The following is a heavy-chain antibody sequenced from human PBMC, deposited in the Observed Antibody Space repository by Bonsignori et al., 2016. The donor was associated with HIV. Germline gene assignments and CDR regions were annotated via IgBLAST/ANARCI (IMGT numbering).Heavy chain of an antibody. V-gene: IGHV3-11*05. J-gene: IGHJ4*02. CDR3: ARGFEGSKGYYTDLVYYFDY. CDR2: ITSRSTYT. CDR1: GFTLSDYY. D-gene: IGHD3-3*01. Sequence: QVHLVESGGGLVKPGGSLRLSCAASGFTLSDYYMSWIRQAPGKGLEWISYITSRSTYTNYADSVKGRFTISRDDAWNSLHLQMDSLRPEDTATYYCARGFEGSKGYYTDLVYYFDYWGQGSLVTVSS.